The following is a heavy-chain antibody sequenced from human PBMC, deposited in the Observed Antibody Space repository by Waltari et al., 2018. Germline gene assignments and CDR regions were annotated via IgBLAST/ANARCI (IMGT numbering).Heavy chain of an antibody. CDR1: GGTFSSYA. V-gene: IGHV1-69*05. Sequence: QVQLVQSGAEVKKPGSSVKFSCRAAGGTFSSYAIRWVREAPGPGREWMGGIIPIFGTANYAQKFQGRVTITTDESTSTAYMELSSLRSEDTAVYYCARGSRTYDYGDYTHEYFQHWGQGTLVTVSS. J-gene: IGHJ1*01. CDR2: IIPIFGTA. D-gene: IGHD4-17*01. CDR3: ARGSRTYDYGDYTHEYFQH.